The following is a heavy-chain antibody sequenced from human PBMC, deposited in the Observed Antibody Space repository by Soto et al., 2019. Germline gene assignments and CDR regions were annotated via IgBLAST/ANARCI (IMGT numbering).Heavy chain of an antibody. CDR1: GYTFTGYY. Sequence: ASVKVSCKASGYTFTGYYMRWVRQAPGQGLEWMGWINPNSGGTNYAQKFQGRVTMTRDTSISTAYMELSRLRSDDTAVYYCARVISVPAARGNYYYYYGMDVWGQGTTVTVSS. J-gene: IGHJ6*02. V-gene: IGHV1-2*02. CDR2: INPNSGGT. D-gene: IGHD2-2*01. CDR3: ARVISVPAARGNYYYYYGMDV.